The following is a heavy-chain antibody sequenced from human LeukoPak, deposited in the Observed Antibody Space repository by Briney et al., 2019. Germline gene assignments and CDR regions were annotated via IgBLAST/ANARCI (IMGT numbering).Heavy chain of an antibody. D-gene: IGHD2-21*02. CDR1: GFTFSSYW. J-gene: IGHJ4*02. CDR3: ARVSRHIVVVTASFDY. CDR2: IKQDGSEK. Sequence: GGSLRLSCAASGFTFSSYWMSWVRQAPGKGLEWVANIKQDGSEKYYVDSVKGRFTISRDNAKNSLYLQMNSLRAEDTAVYYCARVSRHIVVVTASFDYWGQGTLVTVSS. V-gene: IGHV3-7*03.